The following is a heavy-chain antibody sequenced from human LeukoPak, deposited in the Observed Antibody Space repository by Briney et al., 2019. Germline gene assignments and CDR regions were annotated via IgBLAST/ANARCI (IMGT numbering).Heavy chain of an antibody. D-gene: IGHD4-17*01. Sequence: GGSLRLSCAASGFTFSSYAMHWVRQAPGKGLEWVAVISYDGSNKYYADSVKGRFTISRDNSKNTLYLQMNSLRAEDTAVYYCVNIHYASESWGQGTLVTVSS. V-gene: IGHV3-30-3*01. CDR2: ISYDGSNK. CDR3: VNIHYASES. CDR1: GFTFSSYA. J-gene: IGHJ5*02.